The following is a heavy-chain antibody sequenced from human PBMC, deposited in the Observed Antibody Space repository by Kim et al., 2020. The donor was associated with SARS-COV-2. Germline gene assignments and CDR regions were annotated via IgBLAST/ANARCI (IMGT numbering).Heavy chain of an antibody. CDR1: GFKFGLSA. CDR3: ARDGFSGSTGDY. D-gene: IGHD1-26*01. V-gene: IGHV3-30-3*01. Sequence: GGSLRLSCAASGFKFGLSAMHWIRQAPGKGLEWVTVIIYDGSDSYYADSVKGRFTVSRDNSKNTLYLQMNSLRPEDTAVYYCARDGFSGSTGDYWGQGTLVSVSP. CDR2: IIYDGSDS. J-gene: IGHJ4*02.